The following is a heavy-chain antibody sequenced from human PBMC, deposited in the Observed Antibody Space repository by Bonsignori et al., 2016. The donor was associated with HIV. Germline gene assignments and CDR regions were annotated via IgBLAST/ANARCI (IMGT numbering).Heavy chain of an antibody. J-gene: IGHJ4*02. D-gene: IGHD1-26*01. CDR2: IYSSSGST. Sequence: WIRQPPGKGLEWIGRIYSSSGSTNYNASLESRVIMSVDTSKNQFSLRLSSVTAADTAVYYCARGGGSLFDYWGQGTLVTVSS. CDR3: ARGGGSLFDY. V-gene: IGHV4-4*07.